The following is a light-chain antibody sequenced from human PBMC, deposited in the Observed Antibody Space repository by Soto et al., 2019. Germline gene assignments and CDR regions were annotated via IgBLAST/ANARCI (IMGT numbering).Light chain of an antibody. CDR2: DAS. CDR3: QQRVNWLT. CDR1: QSGGTY. Sequence: EIVLTQSPAILSLSPGERATLSCMASQSGGTYLDWYQQKLGQAPRLLIYDASNRATGIPARFSGSGSGTDFTLTISSLEPEDFAVYYCQQRVNWLTFGGGTKVEL. V-gene: IGKV3-11*01. J-gene: IGKJ4*01.